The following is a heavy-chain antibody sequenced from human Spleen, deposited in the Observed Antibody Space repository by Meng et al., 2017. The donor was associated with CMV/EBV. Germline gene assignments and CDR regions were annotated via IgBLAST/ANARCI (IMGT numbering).Heavy chain of an antibody. Sequence: SVKVSCKASGGTFSSYAISWVRQAPGQGLEWMGGIIPIFGTANYAQKFQGRVTITTDESTSTAYMELSSLRSEDTAVYYCARDMYYYDSSPGYWGQGTLVTVSS. CDR1: GGTFSSYA. CDR2: IIPIFGTA. D-gene: IGHD3-22*01. CDR3: ARDMYYYDSSPGY. V-gene: IGHV1-69*05. J-gene: IGHJ4*02.